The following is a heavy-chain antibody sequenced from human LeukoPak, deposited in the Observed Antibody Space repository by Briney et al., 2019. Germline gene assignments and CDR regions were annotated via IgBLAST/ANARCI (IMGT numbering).Heavy chain of an antibody. V-gene: IGHV3-48*03. J-gene: IGHJ4*02. D-gene: IGHD2-2*01. CDR2: ISSSGSTI. Sequence: GGSLRLSCAASGFTFSSYEMNWVRQAPGKGLEWVSYISSSGSTIYYADSVKGRFTISRDNAKNSLYLQMNSLSAEDTAVYYCARDPLGYCSSTTCPDYWGQGTLVTVSS. CDR1: GFTFSSYE. CDR3: ARDPLGYCSSTTCPDY.